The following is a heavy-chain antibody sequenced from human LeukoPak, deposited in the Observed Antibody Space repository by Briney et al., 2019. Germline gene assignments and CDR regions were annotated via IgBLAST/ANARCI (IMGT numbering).Heavy chain of an antibody. J-gene: IGHJ4*02. V-gene: IGHV1-46*01. CDR2: INPSGGST. CDR1: GYTFTSYY. D-gene: IGHD1-26*01. CDR3: ARDRRWELGYFDY. Sequence: ASVKVSCKASGYTFTSYYMHWVRQAPGQGLEWMGIINPSGGSTSYAQKFQGRVTMTRDTSTSTAYMELRSLRSDDTAVYYCARDRRWELGYFDYWGQGTLVTVSS.